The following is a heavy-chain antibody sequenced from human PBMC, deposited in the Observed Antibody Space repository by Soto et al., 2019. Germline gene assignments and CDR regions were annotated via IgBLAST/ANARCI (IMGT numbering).Heavy chain of an antibody. CDR3: ARTYGLGYYDSSGYQPLDAFDI. Sequence: QVTLKESGPVLVKPTETLTLTCTVSGFSLSNARMGVSWIRQPPGKALEWLAHIFSNDEKSYSTSLKSRLTISKDTSKSQVVLTMTNMDPVDTATYYCARTYGLGYYDSSGYQPLDAFDIWGQGTMITVSS. D-gene: IGHD3-22*01. CDR1: GFSLSNARMG. J-gene: IGHJ3*02. V-gene: IGHV2-26*01. CDR2: IFSNDEK.